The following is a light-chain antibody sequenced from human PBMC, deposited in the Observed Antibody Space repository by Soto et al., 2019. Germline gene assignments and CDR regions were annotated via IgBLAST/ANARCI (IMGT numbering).Light chain of an antibody. Sequence: MQPTQSQSYLSPSAGYRVTMNVGASQGIRNDLGWYQQKPGKPPKVLIYGASNFQSRVPPRFSGSGSGTDVTLAISSLQPEDSATYYCLQDINYPWTFGQGTKVDNK. CDR1: QGIRND. CDR3: LQDINYPWT. V-gene: IGKV1-6*01. CDR2: GAS. J-gene: IGKJ1*01.